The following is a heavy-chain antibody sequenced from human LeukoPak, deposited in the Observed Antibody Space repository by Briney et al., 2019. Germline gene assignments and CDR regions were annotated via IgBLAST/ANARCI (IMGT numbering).Heavy chain of an antibody. V-gene: IGHV1-69*01. D-gene: IGHD6-6*01. CDR3: ARDGYSSSSFTPFDY. CDR1: GGTFSSYA. Sequence: ASVKVSCKASGGTFSSYAISWLRQAPGQGLEWMGGIIPIFGTASYAQKFQGRVTITADESTSTAYMELSSLRSEDTAVYYCARDGYSSSSFTPFDYWGQGTLVTVSS. CDR2: IIPIFGTA. J-gene: IGHJ4*02.